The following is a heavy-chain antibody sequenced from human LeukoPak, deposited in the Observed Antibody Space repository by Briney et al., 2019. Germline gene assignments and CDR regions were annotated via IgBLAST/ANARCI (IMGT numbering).Heavy chain of an antibody. CDR3: ARVAVELRQES. V-gene: IGHV3-7*01. CDR2: IHQYGGEK. J-gene: IGHJ5*02. D-gene: IGHD2-15*01. CDR1: GCRVRRHW. Sequence: GGSLTLSCEGCGCRVRRHWMIWVRQAPGKGLEWVANIHQYGGEKYYVDSVRGRCSISRDNAKDSVYLEMNGRRAEDTGVYYWARVAVELRQESWGQGPLLTVPS.